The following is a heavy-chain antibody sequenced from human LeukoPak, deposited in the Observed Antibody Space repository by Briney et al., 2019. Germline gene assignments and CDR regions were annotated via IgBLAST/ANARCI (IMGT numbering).Heavy chain of an antibody. J-gene: IGHJ5*02. CDR1: SGSISSTTYY. Sequence: SETLSLTCTVSSGSISSTTYYWAWIRQPPGKGLEWIGSIYYSGSTNYNPSLKSRVTISVDTSKNQFFLNLRSVTAADTAVYYCARVPRIEAGATGDWFDPWGQGTVVTVSS. CDR2: IYYSGST. D-gene: IGHD6-13*01. V-gene: IGHV4-39*07. CDR3: ARVPRIEAGATGDWFDP.